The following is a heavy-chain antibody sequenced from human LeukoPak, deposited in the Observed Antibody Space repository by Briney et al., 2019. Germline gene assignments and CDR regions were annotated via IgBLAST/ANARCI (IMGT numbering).Heavy chain of an antibody. CDR2: IYTSGST. J-gene: IGHJ5*02. CDR1: GGSISSYY. D-gene: IGHD4-11*01. CDR3: ARDSDYSNYIHWFDP. Sequence: SETLSLTCTVSGGSISSYYWSWIRQPAGKGLEWIGRIYTSGSTNYNPSLKSRVTISVDTSKNQFSLKLSSVTAADTAVYYCARDSDYSNYIHWFDPWGQGTLVTVSS. V-gene: IGHV4-4*07.